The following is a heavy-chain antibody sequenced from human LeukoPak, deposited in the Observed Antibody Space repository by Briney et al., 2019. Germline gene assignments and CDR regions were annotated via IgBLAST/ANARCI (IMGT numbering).Heavy chain of an antibody. CDR3: ASSWSTPDY. CDR2: ISASGGNS. CDR1: GFTFSSYA. Sequence: GGSLRLSCAAPGFTFSSYAMSWVRQAPGKGLEWVSGISASGGNSYYADSVKGRFTISRDNAKNVLYLQMNSLRAEDTAVYYCASSWSTPDYWGQGTLVTVSS. V-gene: IGHV3-23*01. D-gene: IGHD6-13*01. J-gene: IGHJ4*02.